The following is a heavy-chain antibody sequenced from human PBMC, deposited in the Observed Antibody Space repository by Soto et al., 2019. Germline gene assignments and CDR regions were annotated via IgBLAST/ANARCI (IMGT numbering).Heavy chain of an antibody. CDR2: ISSSGSTI. V-gene: IGHV3-11*01. Sequence: GGSLRLSCAASGFTFSDYYMSWIRQAPGKGLEWVSYISSSGSTIYYADSVKGRFTISRDNAKNSLYLQMNSLRAEDTAVYYCARDKRMVIERYRNYYMDVWGKGTTVTVSS. D-gene: IGHD3-22*01. CDR3: ARDKRMVIERYRNYYMDV. CDR1: GFTFSDYY. J-gene: IGHJ6*03.